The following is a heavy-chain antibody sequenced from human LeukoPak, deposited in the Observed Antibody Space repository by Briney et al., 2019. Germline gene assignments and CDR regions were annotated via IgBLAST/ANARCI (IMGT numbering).Heavy chain of an antibody. CDR3: ARDAKARSRSDY. CDR1: GFTFSSYW. D-gene: IGHD6-6*01. CDR2: IKQDGSEK. V-gene: IGHV3-7*01. J-gene: IGHJ4*02. Sequence: GGSLRLSCAPSGFTFSSYWMSWVRQAPGKGLEWVANIKQDGSEKYYVDSVKGRFTISRDNAKNSLYLQMNSLRAEDTAVYYCARDAKARSRSDYWGQGTLVTVSS.